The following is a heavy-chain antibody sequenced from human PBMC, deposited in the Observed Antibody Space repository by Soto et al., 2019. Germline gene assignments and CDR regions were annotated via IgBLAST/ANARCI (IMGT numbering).Heavy chain of an antibody. J-gene: IGHJ1*01. CDR1: GFTFSSYG. CDR2: IWYDGSNK. V-gene: IGHV3-33*08. Sequence: GESLKISCAASGFTFSSYGMHWVRQAPGKGLEWVAVIWYDGSNKYYADSVKGRFTISRDNSKNTLYLQMNSLRAEDTAVYYCARDRGIAAAGTLYFQHWGQGTLVTVSS. CDR3: ARDRGIAAAGTLYFQH. D-gene: IGHD6-13*01.